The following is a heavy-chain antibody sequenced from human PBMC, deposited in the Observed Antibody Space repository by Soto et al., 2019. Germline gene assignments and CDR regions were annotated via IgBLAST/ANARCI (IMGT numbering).Heavy chain of an antibody. CDR2: ISSNGGST. D-gene: IGHD6-13*01. CDR3: ARGLYFIAAAGTGGFYY. CDR1: GFTFSSYA. J-gene: IGHJ4*02. V-gene: IGHV3-64*01. Sequence: GGSLRLSCSASGFTFSSYAMHWVRQAPGKGLEYVSAISSNGGSTYYANSVKGRFTISRDNSKNTLYLQMGSLRAEDMAVYYCARGLYFIAAAGTGGFYYWGQGTLVPVSS.